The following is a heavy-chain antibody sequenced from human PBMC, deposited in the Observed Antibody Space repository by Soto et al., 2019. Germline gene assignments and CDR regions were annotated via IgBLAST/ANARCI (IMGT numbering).Heavy chain of an antibody. V-gene: IGHV4-59*01. J-gene: IGHJ5*02. D-gene: IGHD6-6*01. CDR1: GGSISSYY. Sequence: PSETLSLTCTVSGGSISSYYWSWIRQPPGKGLEWIGYIYYSGSTNYNPSLKSRVTISVDTSKNQFSLKLSSVTAADTAVYYCARDRSDSSSSWFWFDPWGQGTLVTVYS. CDR2: IYYSGST. CDR3: ARDRSDSSSSWFWFDP.